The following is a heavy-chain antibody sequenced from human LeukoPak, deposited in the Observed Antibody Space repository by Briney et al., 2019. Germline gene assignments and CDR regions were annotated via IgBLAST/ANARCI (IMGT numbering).Heavy chain of an antibody. CDR3: AREWELLPYFDY. CDR1: GFTFSIYS. D-gene: IGHD1-26*01. Sequence: GGSLSLSCAASGFTFSIYSMNWVRQARAKGREGVSSISSSSSYIYYADSVKGRFTISRDNAKNSLYLQMNSLRAEDTAVYYCAREWELLPYFDYWGQGTLSPSPQ. V-gene: IGHV3-21*01. CDR2: ISSSSSYI. J-gene: IGHJ4*02.